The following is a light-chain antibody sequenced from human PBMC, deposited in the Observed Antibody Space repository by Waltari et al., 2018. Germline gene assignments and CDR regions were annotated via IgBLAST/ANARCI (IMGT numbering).Light chain of an antibody. J-gene: IGKJ5*01. Sequence: EILLTQSPATLSVSPGERAPLPCRASQNVNTNVAWYQQKPGQAPRLLIYGASTRHTGIPDRFTGSGSGTDFTLTIDTLQSEDFAVYYCQQYNKWPPISFGQGTRLEIK. CDR2: GAS. V-gene: IGKV3-15*01. CDR1: QNVNTN. CDR3: QQYNKWPPIS.